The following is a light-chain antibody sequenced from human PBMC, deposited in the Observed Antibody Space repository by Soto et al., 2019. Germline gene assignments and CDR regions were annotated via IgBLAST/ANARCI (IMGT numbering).Light chain of an antibody. CDR3: QTWGTGIQV. V-gene: IGLV4-69*01. CDR2: FTSDGSN. CDR1: SGHSSYA. J-gene: IGLJ3*02. Sequence: QLVLTQSPSASASLGASVKLTCTLSSGHSSYAIAWHQQQPEKGPRYLMKFTSDGSNSKGDGIPERFSGSSSGAERYLTISSLQSEDEADYYCQTWGTGIQVFGGGIKLTVL.